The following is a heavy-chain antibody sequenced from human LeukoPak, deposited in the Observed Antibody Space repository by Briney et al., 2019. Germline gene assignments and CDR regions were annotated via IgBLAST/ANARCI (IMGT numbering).Heavy chain of an antibody. Sequence: GGSLRLSCAPSGFTFSSYAISWVRQAPGKGLEWVSTITSSGGTMFYAASVKGRFTVSRDNPKNTLYLQMNSLRAEDTAVYYCARVVRFLEWLPHDAFDIWGQGTMITVSS. V-gene: IGHV3-23*01. CDR1: GFTFSSYA. D-gene: IGHD3-3*01. J-gene: IGHJ3*02. CDR2: ITSSGGTM. CDR3: ARVVRFLEWLPHDAFDI.